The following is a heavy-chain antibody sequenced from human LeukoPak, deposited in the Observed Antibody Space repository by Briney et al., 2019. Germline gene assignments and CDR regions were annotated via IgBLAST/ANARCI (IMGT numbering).Heavy chain of an antibody. CDR1: GFTINNYG. D-gene: IGHD6-19*01. V-gene: IGHV3-20*04. CDR3: ASGDSNGWYFDN. J-gene: IGHJ4*02. Sequence: PGGSLRLSCAASGFTINNYGMSLVRQIPGKGLDWVSGINWNGGSTGYGDSVKGRFTISRDNAKNSLYLQMNSLRVEDTALYYCASGDSNGWYFDNWGQGTLVSVSS. CDR2: INWNGGST.